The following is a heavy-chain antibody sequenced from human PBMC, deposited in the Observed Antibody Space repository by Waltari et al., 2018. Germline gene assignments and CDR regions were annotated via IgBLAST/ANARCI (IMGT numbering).Heavy chain of an antibody. J-gene: IGHJ5*02. CDR2: IIPIFGTA. V-gene: IGHV1-69*05. Sequence: QVQLVQSGAEVKKPGSSVKVSCKASGGTFSSYAISWVRQAPGQGLEWMGGIIPIFGTANYAQKFQGRVTITTDESTSTAYMELSSLRSEDTVVYYCASRTFYSNYLYNWFDPWGQGTLVTVSS. CDR1: GGTFSSYA. CDR3: ASRTFYSNYLYNWFDP. D-gene: IGHD4-4*01.